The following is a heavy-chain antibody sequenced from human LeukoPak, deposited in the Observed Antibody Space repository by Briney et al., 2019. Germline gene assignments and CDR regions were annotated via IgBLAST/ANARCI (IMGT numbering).Heavy chain of an antibody. V-gene: IGHV3-33*01. CDR1: GFTFSSYG. D-gene: IGHD6-13*01. CDR3: AASSAAAGTAGEYFQH. Sequence: PGGSLRLSCAASGFTFSSYGMHWVRQAPGKGLEWVAVIWYDGSNKYYADSVKGRFTISRDNSKNTLYPQMNSLRAEDTAVYYCAASSAAAGTAGEYFQHWGQGTLVTVSS. J-gene: IGHJ1*01. CDR2: IWYDGSNK.